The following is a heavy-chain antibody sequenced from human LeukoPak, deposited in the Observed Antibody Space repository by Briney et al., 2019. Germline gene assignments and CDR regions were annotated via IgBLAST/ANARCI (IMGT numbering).Heavy chain of an antibody. V-gene: IGHV4-31*03. CDR3: ARYFEH. Sequence: TLSLTCTVSGGSISSGGKYWTWIRQHPGKGLEWIGYIYHSGSTEYNPSLKSRVTISVDTSKNQFSLNLRSVTAADTAVYYCARYFEHWGQGTLVTVSS. J-gene: IGHJ4*02. CDR1: GGSISSGGKY. CDR2: IYHSGST.